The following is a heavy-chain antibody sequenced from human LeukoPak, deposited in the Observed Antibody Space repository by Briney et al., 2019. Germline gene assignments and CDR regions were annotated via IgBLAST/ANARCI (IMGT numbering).Heavy chain of an antibody. V-gene: IGHV4-4*07. Sequence: SETLSLTCTVSGGSISNYYWSWLRQPAGEGLEWIGRIYTSGSTNYNPSLKSRVTVSLATSNHHFSLKLSSVTAAHTAVYYCAREGRSSGPYYYYMAVWGKGTTVTVSS. D-gene: IGHD6-19*01. CDR1: GGSISNYY. J-gene: IGHJ6*03. CDR2: IYTSGST. CDR3: AREGRSSGPYYYYMAV.